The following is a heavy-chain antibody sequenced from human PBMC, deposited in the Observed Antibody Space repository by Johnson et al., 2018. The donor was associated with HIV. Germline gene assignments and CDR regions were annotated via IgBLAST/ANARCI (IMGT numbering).Heavy chain of an antibody. CDR1: GFTFSNYD. V-gene: IGHV3-13*01. CDR3: ARGGSRTTMMGVDINLGGFDI. Sequence: VQLVESGGDWVHRGGSLRLSCAASGFTFSNYDIHWVRQATGKGLEWVSTIGTAGDTYYVGSVKGRFTISRENAKNSLYLQMNSLRAGDTAVYYCARGGSRTTMMGVDINLGGFDIWGQGTRGTVSS. CDR2: IGTAGDT. D-gene: IGHD3-22*01. J-gene: IGHJ3*02.